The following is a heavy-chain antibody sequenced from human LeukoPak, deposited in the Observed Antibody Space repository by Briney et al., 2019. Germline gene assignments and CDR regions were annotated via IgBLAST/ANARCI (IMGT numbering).Heavy chain of an antibody. CDR3: ARDLYYDSSEHWFDP. D-gene: IGHD3-22*01. J-gene: IGHJ5*02. V-gene: IGHV3-21*01. CDR2: ISSSSSYI. CDR1: GFTFSRYS. Sequence: GGSLRLSCEASGFTFSRYSLTWVRQAPGKGLEWVSSISSSSSYIYYADSVKGRFTISRDNAKNSLYLQMNSLRAEDTAVYYCARDLYYDSSEHWFDPWGQGTLVTVSS.